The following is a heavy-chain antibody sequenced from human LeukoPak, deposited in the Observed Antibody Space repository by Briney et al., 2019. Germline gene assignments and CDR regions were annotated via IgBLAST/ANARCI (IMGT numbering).Heavy chain of an antibody. V-gene: IGHV3-13*05. CDR3: ARALSSGWYVFDY. Sequence: GGSLRLSCAASGFTFSSYDMHWVRQPTGKGLEWVSAIGAAGDPYYPGSVKGRFTISRENARNSLYLQMNSLRAGDTAVYYCARALSSGWYVFDYWGQGTLVTVSS. D-gene: IGHD6-19*01. CDR1: GFTFSSYD. CDR2: IGAAGDP. J-gene: IGHJ4*02.